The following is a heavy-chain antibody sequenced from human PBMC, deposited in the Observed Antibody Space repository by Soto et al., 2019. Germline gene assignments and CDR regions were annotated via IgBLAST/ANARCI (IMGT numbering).Heavy chain of an antibody. J-gene: IGHJ6*02. V-gene: IGHV1-69*12. Sequence: QVQLVQSGAELKKPGSSVMLSCKASGGTFSNYAISWVRQAPGQGLEWMGGIILIFGTANYAQKFQGRVTITADECTSTAYMELSSLRSEDTAVYDCARDWGVTAADDYYDGMDVWGQGTTVTVSS. CDR2: IILIFGTA. CDR3: ARDWGVTAADDYYDGMDV. D-gene: IGHD6-13*01. CDR1: GGTFSNYA.